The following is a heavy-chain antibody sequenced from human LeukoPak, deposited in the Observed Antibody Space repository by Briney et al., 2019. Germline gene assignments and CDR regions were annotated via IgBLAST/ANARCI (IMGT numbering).Heavy chain of an antibody. Sequence: SETLSLTCAVYGGSFSGYYWSWIRQPPGKGPEWIGEINHSGSTNYNPSLKSRVTISVDTSKNQFSLKLSSVTAADTAVYYCAKEDRGAFDYWGQGTLVTVSS. CDR2: INHSGST. CDR3: AKEDRGAFDY. J-gene: IGHJ4*02. CDR1: GGSFSGYY. D-gene: IGHD3-16*01. V-gene: IGHV4-34*01.